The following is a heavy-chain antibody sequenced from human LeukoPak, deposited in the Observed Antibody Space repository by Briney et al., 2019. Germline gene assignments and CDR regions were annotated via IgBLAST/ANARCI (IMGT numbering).Heavy chain of an antibody. CDR2: ISYDGSNK. Sequence: GGSLRLSCAASGFTFSSYGMHWVRQAPGKGLEWVAVISYDGSNKYYADSVKGRFTISRDNSKNTLYLQMNSLRAEDTAVYYCARGRVITMVRGVLVYWGQGTLVTVSS. V-gene: IGHV3-30*03. CDR3: ARGRVITMVRGVLVY. J-gene: IGHJ4*02. CDR1: GFTFSSYG. D-gene: IGHD3-10*01.